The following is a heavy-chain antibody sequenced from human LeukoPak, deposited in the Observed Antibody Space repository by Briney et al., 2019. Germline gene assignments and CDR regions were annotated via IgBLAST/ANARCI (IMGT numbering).Heavy chain of an antibody. CDR1: GGSISSYY. D-gene: IGHD2-2*01. Sequence: PSETLSLTCTVSGGSISSYYWSWIRQPAGKGLEWIGRIYTSGSTNYNPSLKSRVTMPVDTSKNQFSLKLSSVTAADTAVYYCARDGGYCSSTSCYSAFDYWGQGTLVTVSS. V-gene: IGHV4-4*07. CDR2: IYTSGST. CDR3: ARDGGYCSSTSCYSAFDY. J-gene: IGHJ4*02.